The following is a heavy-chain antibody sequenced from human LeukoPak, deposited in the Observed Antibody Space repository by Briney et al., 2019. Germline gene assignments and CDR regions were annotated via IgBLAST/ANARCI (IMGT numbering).Heavy chain of an antibody. D-gene: IGHD5-12*01. Sequence: GASVKVSCKASGGTFSSYAISWVRQAPGQGLEWMGGIIPIFGTANYAQKFQGRVTITRNTSISTAYMELSSLRSEDTAVYYCARGRVGGSGYDLYYYYMDVWGKGTTVTVSS. V-gene: IGHV1-69*05. CDR1: GGTFSSYA. J-gene: IGHJ6*03. CDR3: ARGRVGGSGYDLYYYYMDV. CDR2: IIPIFGTA.